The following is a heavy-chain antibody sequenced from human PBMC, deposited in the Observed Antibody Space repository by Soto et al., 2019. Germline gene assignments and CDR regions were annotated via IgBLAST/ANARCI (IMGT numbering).Heavy chain of an antibody. CDR2: VHYSENS. Sequence: SETLSLTCTVSGGSISDSYWSWIRQPPGKGLEWIGYVHYSENSNYNPSLKSRVTISLDTAKKQFSLDLSSVTAADTAVYYCAKVHWVYAPYYFDSWGQGILVTVSS. V-gene: IGHV4-59*01. D-gene: IGHD3-16*01. CDR3: AKVHWVYAPYYFDS. J-gene: IGHJ4*02. CDR1: GGSISDSY.